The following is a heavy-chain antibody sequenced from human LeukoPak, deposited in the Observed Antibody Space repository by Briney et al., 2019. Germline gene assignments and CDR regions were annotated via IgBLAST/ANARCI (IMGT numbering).Heavy chain of an antibody. CDR1: GGTSSSYA. V-gene: IGHV1-69*05. J-gene: IGHJ3*02. D-gene: IGHD5-24*01. CDR3: ARERSGWPQFLQTERRAFDI. Sequence: SVKVSCKASGGTSSSYAISWVRQAPGQGLEWMGRIIPIFGTANYAQKFQGRVTITTDESTSTAYMELSSLRSEDTAVYYCARERSGWPQFLQTERRAFDIWGQGTMVTVSS. CDR2: IIPIFGTA.